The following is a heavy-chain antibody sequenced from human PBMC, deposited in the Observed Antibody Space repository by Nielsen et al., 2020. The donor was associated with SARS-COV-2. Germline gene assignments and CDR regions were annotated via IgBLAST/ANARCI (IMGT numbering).Heavy chain of an antibody. CDR2: ISAYNGNT. Sequence: WVRQAPGQGLEWMGWISAYNGNTNYAQKFQGRVTMTEDTSTDTAYMELSSLRSEDTAVYYCATEFAAIAVAGTLFYWGQGTLVTVSS. D-gene: IGHD6-19*01. CDR3: ATEFAAIAVAGTLFY. J-gene: IGHJ4*02. V-gene: IGHV1-18*01.